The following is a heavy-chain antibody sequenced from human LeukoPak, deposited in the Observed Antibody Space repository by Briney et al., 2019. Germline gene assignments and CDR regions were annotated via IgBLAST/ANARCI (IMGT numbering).Heavy chain of an antibody. CDR3: ARKLRLGGNWFDP. CDR2: IIPISGTT. CDR1: GGTFTSYA. V-gene: IGHV1-69*15. Sequence: GSSVKVSCKTSGGTFTSYAITWVRQAPGQGGEWMGKIIPISGTTNYAQKFQGRVTFPADESTSTAYMELSSLRSEDTALYYCARKLRLGGNWFDPWGQGTLVTVSS. D-gene: IGHD1-26*01. J-gene: IGHJ5*02.